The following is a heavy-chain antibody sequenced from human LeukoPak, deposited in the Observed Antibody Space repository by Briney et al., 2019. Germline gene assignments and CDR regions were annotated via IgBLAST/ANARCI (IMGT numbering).Heavy chain of an antibody. Sequence: PGGSLRLSCAASGFTFRSHPMHWVRQAPGKGLEYTSAIDTVGGITHYADSVKGRSTISRDNSKNTLSLQVGSLRPDDMAVYYCARGIDSPYCTSTSCPEGIDLWGQGTLVTVSS. CDR2: IDTVGGIT. J-gene: IGHJ4*02. D-gene: IGHD2-2*01. V-gene: IGHV3-64*02. CDR3: ARGIDSPYCTSTSCPEGIDL. CDR1: GFTFRSHP.